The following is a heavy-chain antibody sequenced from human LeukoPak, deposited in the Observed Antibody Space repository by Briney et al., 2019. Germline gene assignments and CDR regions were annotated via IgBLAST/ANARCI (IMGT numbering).Heavy chain of an antibody. V-gene: IGHV3-30*02. CDR3: AKISSH. J-gene: IGHJ4*02. D-gene: IGHD3-3*02. CDR2: IRYDGASK. Sequence: PGGSLRLSCVASGFTFSSFGVHWVRQAPGKGLEGVAFIRYDGASKYYADSVKGRFTISRDNSRNILYLEMNSLRAEDTAVYYCAKISSHWGQGTLVTVSS. CDR1: GFTFSSFG.